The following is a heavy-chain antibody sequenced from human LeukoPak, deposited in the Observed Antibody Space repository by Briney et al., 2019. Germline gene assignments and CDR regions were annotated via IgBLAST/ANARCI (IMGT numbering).Heavy chain of an antibody. CDR2: IKQDGSEK. V-gene: IGHV3-7*01. CDR3: ARGVWFGYSTNDY. CDR1: GFTFSNYW. D-gene: IGHD3-10*01. Sequence: PGGSLRLSCAASGFTFSNYWMNWVRQAPGKGLEWVANIKQDGSEKYYVDSVKGRFTISRDNAKNSLYLQIKSLRAEDTAAYYCARGVWFGYSTNDYWGQGTLVTVSS. J-gene: IGHJ4*02.